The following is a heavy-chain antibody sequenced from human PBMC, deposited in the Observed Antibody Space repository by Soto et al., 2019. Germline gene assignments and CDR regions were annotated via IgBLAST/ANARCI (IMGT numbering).Heavy chain of an antibody. D-gene: IGHD2-15*01. CDR1: GGSISSGGYY. CDR3: ARVKGGRNCSGGSCYPAKNWFDP. Sequence: QVQLQESGPGLVKPSQTLSLTCTVSGGSISSGGYYWSWIRQHPGKGLEWIGYIYYSGSTYYNPSLKGRVTISVDTSKNQFSLKLSSVTAADAAVYYCARVKGGRNCSGGSCYPAKNWFDPWGQGTLVTVSS. CDR2: IYYSGST. V-gene: IGHV4-31*03. J-gene: IGHJ5*02.